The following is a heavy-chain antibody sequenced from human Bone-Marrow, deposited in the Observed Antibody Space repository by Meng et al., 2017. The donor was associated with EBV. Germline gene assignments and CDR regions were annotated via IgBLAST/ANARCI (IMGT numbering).Heavy chain of an antibody. CDR2: ISGSGSKT. D-gene: IGHD2-2*01. J-gene: IGHJ4*02. CDR3: ANDPRVCSSTSCYFDD. CDR1: GFSFSAYA. V-gene: IGHV3-23*01. Sequence: EVQLLESGGGLVQPGXYLRPSGAASGFSFSAYALNWVRQAPGKGLEWVSAISGSGSKTYYADSVKGRFTVSRDNSNSALYLQMNSLRAADTGVYYCANDPRVCSSTSCYFDDWGQGTLVTVSS.